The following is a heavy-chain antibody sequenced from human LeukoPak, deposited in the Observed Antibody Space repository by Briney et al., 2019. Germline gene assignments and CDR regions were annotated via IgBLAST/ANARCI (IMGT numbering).Heavy chain of an antibody. V-gene: IGHV4-59*01. J-gene: IGHJ6*02. CDR2: IYYSGST. CDR1: GGSISSYY. Sequence: SETLSLTCTVSGGSISSYYWSWIRQPPGKGLEWIGYIYYSGSTNYYPSLKSRVTISVDTSKNQFSLKLSSVTAADTAVYYCARRSDYGDYYYYGMDVWGQGTTVTVSS. CDR3: ARRSDYGDYYYYGMDV. D-gene: IGHD4-17*01.